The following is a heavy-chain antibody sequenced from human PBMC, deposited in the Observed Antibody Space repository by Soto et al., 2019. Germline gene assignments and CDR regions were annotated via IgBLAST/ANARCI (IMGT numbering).Heavy chain of an antibody. CDR2: IRSKANSYAT. D-gene: IGHD4-4*01. V-gene: IGHV3-73*01. CDR1: GFTFSGSA. Sequence: LRLSCAASGFTFSGSAMHWVRQASGKGLEWVGRIRSKANSYATAYAASVKGRFTISRDDSKNTAYLQMNSLKTEDTAVYYCTRTTVTGGYYCGMDVWGQGTTVTVSS. CDR3: TRTTVTGGYYCGMDV. J-gene: IGHJ6*02.